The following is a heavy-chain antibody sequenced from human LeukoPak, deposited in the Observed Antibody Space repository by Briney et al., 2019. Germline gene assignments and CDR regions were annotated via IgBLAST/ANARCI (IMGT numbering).Heavy chain of an antibody. J-gene: IGHJ4*02. CDR2: IKEDGSEI. D-gene: IGHD1-26*01. CDR1: GFIFNNYW. Sequence: GGSLRLSCAASGFIFNNYWMTWVRQTPGKGLEFVANIKEDGSEIFYLDSVKGRFTISRDNAKNSLYLQMNSLRAEDTAVYYCARAVGATGYWGQGTLVTVSS. CDR3: ARAVGATGY. V-gene: IGHV3-7*01.